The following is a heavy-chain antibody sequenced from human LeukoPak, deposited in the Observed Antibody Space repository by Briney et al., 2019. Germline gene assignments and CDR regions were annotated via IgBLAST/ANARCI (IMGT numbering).Heavy chain of an antibody. J-gene: IGHJ4*02. CDR2: IYYSGST. D-gene: IGHD2-2*01. CDR1: GGSISSSSYY. Sequence: SEALSLTCTVSGGSISSSSYYWGWIRQPPGKGLEWIGSIYYSGSTYYNPSLKRRVTISLDTAQNPCSLKLSSVTAADTAVYYCARRLPAALGFDYWGQGTLVTVSS. V-gene: IGHV4-39*01. CDR3: ARRLPAALGFDY.